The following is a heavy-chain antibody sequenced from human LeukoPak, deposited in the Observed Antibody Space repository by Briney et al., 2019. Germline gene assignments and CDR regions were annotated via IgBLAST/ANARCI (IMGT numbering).Heavy chain of an antibody. J-gene: IGHJ4*02. CDR1: GFTVSNNY. CDR2: IYDVGNA. CDR3: VSHSDTLTSYSFDY. Sequence: GGSLRLSCAASGFTVSNNYMSWVRQAPGKGLEWASIIYDVGNAYYADSVKGRFTFSRDSSRNTLSLQMNSLRAEDTAVYYCVSHSDTLTSYSFDYWGQGTLVTVSS. D-gene: IGHD3-9*01. V-gene: IGHV3-53*01.